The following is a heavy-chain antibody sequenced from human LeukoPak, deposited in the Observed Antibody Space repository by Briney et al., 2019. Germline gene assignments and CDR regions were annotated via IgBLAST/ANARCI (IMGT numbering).Heavy chain of an antibody. CDR3: ARGPYYYDSSGYYFIIRDAFDI. J-gene: IGHJ3*02. D-gene: IGHD3-22*01. Sequence: PSETLSLTCAVYGGAFSGYYWSWIRQPPGKGLEGIGEINHSGSTNYNPSLKSRVTISVDTSKNQFSLKLSSVTAADTAVYYCARGPYYYDSSGYYFIIRDAFDIWGQGTMVTVSS. V-gene: IGHV4-34*01. CDR2: INHSGST. CDR1: GGAFSGYY.